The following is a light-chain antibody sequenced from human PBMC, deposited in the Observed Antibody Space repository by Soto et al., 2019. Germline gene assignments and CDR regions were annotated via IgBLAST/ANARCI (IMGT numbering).Light chain of an antibody. CDR3: SSYTSSSTLVV. J-gene: IGLJ2*01. CDR2: EVS. CDR1: SSDVGGYNY. Sequence: QSALTQPASVSGSPGQSITISCTGTSSDVGGYNYVSWYQQHPGKAPKLMIYEVSNRPSGVSNRFSGSKSGNTASLTISGLHAEAEAYYYCSSYTSSSTLVVFGGGTKVTVL. V-gene: IGLV2-14*01.